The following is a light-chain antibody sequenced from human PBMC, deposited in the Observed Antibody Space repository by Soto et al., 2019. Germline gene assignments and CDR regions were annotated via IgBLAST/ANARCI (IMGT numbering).Light chain of an antibody. V-gene: IGKV3-11*01. Sequence: EIVMTQSPVTLSVSPGERATLSCRASQSVSNKLAWYQQKPGQAPRLLIYDASTSATGIPARFSGSGSGTDFTLTISSLAPEDFAVSYCQQRSNWRITFGQGTRLEI. CDR3: QQRSNWRIT. J-gene: IGKJ5*01. CDR2: DAS. CDR1: QSVSNK.